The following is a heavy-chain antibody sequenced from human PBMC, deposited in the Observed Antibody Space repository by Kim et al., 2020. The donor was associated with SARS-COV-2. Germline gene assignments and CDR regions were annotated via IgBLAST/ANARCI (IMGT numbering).Heavy chain of an antibody. Sequence: ASVKVSCKASGGTFSSYAISWVRQAPGQGLEWMGGIIPIFGTANYAQKFQGRVTITADESTSTAYMELSSLRSEDTAVYYCAREASGSMVRGMDVWGQGTTVTVSS. D-gene: IGHD3-10*01. CDR1: GGTFSSYA. V-gene: IGHV1-69*13. CDR2: IIPIFGTA. J-gene: IGHJ6*02. CDR3: AREASGSMVRGMDV.